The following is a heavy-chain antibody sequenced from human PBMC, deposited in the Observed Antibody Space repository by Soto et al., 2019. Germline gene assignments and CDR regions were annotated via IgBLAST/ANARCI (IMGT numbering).Heavy chain of an antibody. CDR2: IYYSGST. J-gene: IGHJ4*02. CDR3: ARATKEWLLPNYFDY. CDR1: GGSISSGGYY. V-gene: IGHV4-31*03. D-gene: IGHD3-3*01. Sequence: SETLSLTCTVSGGSISSGGYYWSWIRQHPGKGLEWIGYIYYSGSTYYNPSLKSRVTISVDTSKNQFSLKLSSVTAADTAVYYCARATKEWLLPNYFDYWGQGTLVTVS.